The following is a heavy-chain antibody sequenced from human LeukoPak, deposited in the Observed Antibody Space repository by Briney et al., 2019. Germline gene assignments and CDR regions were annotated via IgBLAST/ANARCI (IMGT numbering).Heavy chain of an antibody. CDR3: ARYYFWSGYPDAFDI. V-gene: IGHV4-30-2*01. J-gene: IGHJ3*02. D-gene: IGHD3-3*01. CDR2: IYHSGST. Sequence: PSETLSLTCTVSGGSISSGGYYWSWIRQPPGKGLEWIGYIYHSGSTYYNPSLKSRVTITVDRSKNQFSLKLSSVTAADTAVYYCARYYFWSGYPDAFDIWGQGTMVTVSS. CDR1: GGSISSGGYY.